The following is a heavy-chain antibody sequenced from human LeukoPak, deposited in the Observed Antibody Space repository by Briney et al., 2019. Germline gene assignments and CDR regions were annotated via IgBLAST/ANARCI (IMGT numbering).Heavy chain of an antibody. J-gene: IGHJ1*01. CDR1: GYTFTSYG. D-gene: IGHD1-26*01. CDR3: ARDKGSGSYWGYFQH. Sequence: ASVKVSCKASGYTFTSYGISWVRQAPGQGLEWMGWISAYNGNTNYAQKLQGRVTMTTDTSTSTAYMELRSLRSDDTAVYYCARDKGSGSYWGYFQHWGQGTLVTVSS. CDR2: ISAYNGNT. V-gene: IGHV1-18*01.